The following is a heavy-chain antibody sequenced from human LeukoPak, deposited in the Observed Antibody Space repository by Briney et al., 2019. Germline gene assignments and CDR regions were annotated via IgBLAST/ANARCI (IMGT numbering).Heavy chain of an antibody. V-gene: IGHV3-23*01. D-gene: IGHD3-22*01. CDR3: AKNYYDSSGLY. CDR2: TSGRGGST. CDR1: GFTFSSYA. Sequence: SGGSLRLSCAASGFTFSSYAMSWVRQAPGKGLEWVAATSGRGGSTYYADSVKGRFNNSSDNSKSTLYLQMNSLRAEDTAVYYCAKNYYDSSGLYWGQGTLVTVSS. J-gene: IGHJ4*02.